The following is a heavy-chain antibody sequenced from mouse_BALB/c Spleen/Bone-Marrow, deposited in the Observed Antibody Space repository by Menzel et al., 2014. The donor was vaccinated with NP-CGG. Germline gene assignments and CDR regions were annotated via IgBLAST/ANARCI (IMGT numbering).Heavy chain of an antibody. Sequence: VQLKESGGGLVQPGESLKLSCESNEYEFPSHDMSWVRKTPEKRLELVAAINSDGGSTYYPDTMERRFIISRDNSKKTLYLQTSSLRSEDTAFYYCARHGDYYGSSLFAYWGQGTLVTVSA. D-gene: IGHD1-1*01. CDR1: EYEFPSHD. CDR3: ARHGDYYGSSLFAY. CDR2: INSDGGST. V-gene: IGHV5-2*01. J-gene: IGHJ3*01.